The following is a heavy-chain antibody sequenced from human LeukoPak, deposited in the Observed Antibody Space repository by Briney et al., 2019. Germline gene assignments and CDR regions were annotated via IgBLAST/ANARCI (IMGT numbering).Heavy chain of an antibody. CDR1: GFTFNDYA. CDR2: ISYDGYDK. Sequence: GGSLRLSCAASGFTFNDYAMYWVRQAPGKGLEWVTLISYDGYDKSYADSVRGRFTISRDNSRNTLYLQMDSLRSEDTAVYYCARGPGITRIRHWFDPWGQGTLVTVSS. CDR3: ARGPGITRIRHWFDP. D-gene: IGHD3-3*01. J-gene: IGHJ5*02. V-gene: IGHV3-30-3*01.